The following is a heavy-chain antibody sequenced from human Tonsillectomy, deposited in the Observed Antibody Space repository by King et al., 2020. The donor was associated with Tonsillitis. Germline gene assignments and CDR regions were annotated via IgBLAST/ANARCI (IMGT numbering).Heavy chain of an antibody. D-gene: IGHD1-26*01. CDR1: GVSIRRYY. J-gene: IGHJ4*02. CDR3: ARVSWDISEYPMYYFDY. Sequence: VQLQESGPGLVKPSETLSLTCTVSGVSIRRYYWSWIRQPPGKGLEWIGYVYYSGTTNYNPSLKSRVSISIDTSKNQFSLKLSPVTAADTAVFYCARVSWDISEYPMYYFDYWGQGTLVTVSS. CDR2: VYYSGTT. V-gene: IGHV4-59*01.